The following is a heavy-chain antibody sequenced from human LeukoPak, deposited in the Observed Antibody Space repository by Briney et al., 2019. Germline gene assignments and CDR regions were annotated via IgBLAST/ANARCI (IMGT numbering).Heavy chain of an antibody. Sequence: SGGSLRLSCAASGFTFSSYAMHWVRQAPGKGLEYVSAISSNGGSTYYANSVKGRFTISRDNSKNTLYLQMNSLRAEDTAVYYCARDQGSSSWYYFDYWGQGTLVTVSS. CDR2: ISSNGGST. J-gene: IGHJ4*02. D-gene: IGHD6-13*01. CDR1: GFTFSSYA. V-gene: IGHV3-64*01. CDR3: ARDQGSSSWYYFDY.